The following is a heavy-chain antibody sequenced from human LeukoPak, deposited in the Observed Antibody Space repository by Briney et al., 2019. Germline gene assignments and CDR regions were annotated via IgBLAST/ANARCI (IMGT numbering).Heavy chain of an antibody. Sequence: GGSLRLSCTASGFTFSDYGMHWVRQPPGKGLEWVAIIWYDGSNKTYEDSVKGRFTISRDNSKNTLYLQMNSLRAEDTAVYYCASTYYYDSSGYYLGYYYYYGMDVWGQGTTVTVSS. V-gene: IGHV3-33*01. CDR3: ASTYYYDSSGYYLGYYYYYGMDV. D-gene: IGHD3-22*01. J-gene: IGHJ6*02. CDR1: GFTFSDYG. CDR2: IWYDGSNK.